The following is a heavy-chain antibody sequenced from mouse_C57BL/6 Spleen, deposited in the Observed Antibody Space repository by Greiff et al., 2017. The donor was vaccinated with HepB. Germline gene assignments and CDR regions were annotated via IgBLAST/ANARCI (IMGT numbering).Heavy chain of an antibody. Sequence: EVQLQQSGPELVKPGASVKISCKASGYSFTGYYMHWVKQSHGNILDWIGYIYPYNGVSSYNQKFKGKAALTVDKSSSTAYMELRSLTSEDSAVYYCAREGNLDSSGYLDYWGQGTTLTVSS. D-gene: IGHD3-2*02. V-gene: IGHV1-31*01. CDR3: AREGNLDSSGYLDY. CDR1: GYSFTGYY. J-gene: IGHJ2*01. CDR2: IYPYNGVS.